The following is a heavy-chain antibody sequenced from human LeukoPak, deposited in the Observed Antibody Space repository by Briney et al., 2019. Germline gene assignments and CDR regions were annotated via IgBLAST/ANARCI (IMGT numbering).Heavy chain of an antibody. J-gene: IGHJ4*02. CDR1: GGSISNDY. CDR2: VYYSGST. CDR3: ARRRSGDSHFDY. D-gene: IGHD3-16*01. V-gene: IGHV4-59*08. Sequence: SETLSLTCTVSGGSISNDYWNWVRQPPGKGLEWIGYVYYSGSTDYNPSLKSRVTISVDTSTNQFALKLSSVTAADTAVYYCARRRSGDSHFDYRGQGTLVTVSS.